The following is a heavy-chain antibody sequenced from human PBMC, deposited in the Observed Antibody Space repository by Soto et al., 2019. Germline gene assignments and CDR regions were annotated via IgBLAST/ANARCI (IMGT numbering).Heavy chain of an antibody. CDR3: AIFPIGGYCSGGSCYSDLYYGMDV. J-gene: IGHJ6*02. CDR2: IIPIFGTA. Sequence: ASVKVSFKASGGTFSSYAISWLRQAPGQGLEWMGGIIPIFGTANYAQKFQGRVTITADKSTSTAYMELSSLRSEDTAVYYCAIFPIGGYCSGGSCYSDLYYGMDVWGQGTTVTVSS. CDR1: GGTFSSYA. D-gene: IGHD2-15*01. V-gene: IGHV1-69*06.